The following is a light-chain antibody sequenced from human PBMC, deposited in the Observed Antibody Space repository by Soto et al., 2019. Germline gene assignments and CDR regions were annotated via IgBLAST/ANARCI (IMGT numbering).Light chain of an antibody. CDR1: SSNIGRSY. V-gene: IGLV1-47*01. CDR2: RNN. Sequence: QFVLTQPPSASGTPGQRVTISCSGSSSNIGRSYVFWYKQLPGTAPRLLIYRNNQRPSGVPDRFAGSKSGTGASLAISGLRSDDEAVYYCAAWDDSLSGVVFGGGTKLTVL. J-gene: IGLJ2*01. CDR3: AAWDDSLSGVV.